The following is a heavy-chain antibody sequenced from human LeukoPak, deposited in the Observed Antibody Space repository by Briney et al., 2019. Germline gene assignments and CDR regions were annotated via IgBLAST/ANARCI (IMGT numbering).Heavy chain of an antibody. CDR3: ARGDSLSPDY. CDR2: IGTAGDT. Sequence: GGPLRLSCAASGFTFSSHDMHWVRQATGKGLEWVSAIGTAGDTFYPGSVKGRFTISRENAKNSLYLQMNSLRAEDTAVYYCARGDSLSPDYWGQGTLVTVSS. D-gene: IGHD3-16*02. V-gene: IGHV3-13*01. CDR1: GFTFSSHD. J-gene: IGHJ4*02.